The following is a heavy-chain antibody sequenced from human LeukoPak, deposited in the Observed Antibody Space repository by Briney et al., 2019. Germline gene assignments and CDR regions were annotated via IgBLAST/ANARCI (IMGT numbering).Heavy chain of an antibody. J-gene: IGHJ5*02. Sequence: SETLSLTCAVYGGSFSGYYWSWIRQPPGKGLEWIGEINHSGSTYYNPSLKSRVTISVDTSKNQFSLKLSSVTAADTAVYYCARPMTHNWFDPWGQGTLVTVSS. CDR1: GGSFSGYY. CDR3: ARPMTHNWFDP. V-gene: IGHV4-34*01. CDR2: INHSGST.